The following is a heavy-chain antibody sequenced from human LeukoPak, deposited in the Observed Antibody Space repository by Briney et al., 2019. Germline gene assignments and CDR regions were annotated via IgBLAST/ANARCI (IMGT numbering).Heavy chain of an antibody. CDR2: VRGKGDST. CDR1: GFTFSIDA. CDR3: VGYCSGTSCGGSGYGMDV. J-gene: IGHJ6*02. D-gene: IGHD2-2*01. Sequence: PGGCLRLAFSASGFTFSIDASHSGPQAPGWGVQYVSAVRGKGDSTYYADSLKGRFTISRDNSKNTLYLQMSSLRADDTAVYYCVGYCSGTSCGGSGYGMDVWGQGTTVTVSS. V-gene: IGHV3-64D*06.